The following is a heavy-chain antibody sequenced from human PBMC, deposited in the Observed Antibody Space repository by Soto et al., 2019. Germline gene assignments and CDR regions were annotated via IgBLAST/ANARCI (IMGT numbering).Heavy chain of an antibody. CDR2: IYYSGII. D-gene: IGHD2-15*01. CDR1: GGSISRGDYY. V-gene: IGHV4-30-4*01. J-gene: IGHJ4*02. CDR3: ARHTPAISISDH. Sequence: SETLSLTCSVSGGSISRGDYYWTWIRQPPGKGLEWIGSIYYSGIISYNPSLKSRVTISLDTSKNQFSLKLSSLTAADTAVYYCARHTPAISISDHWGQGTLVTVSS.